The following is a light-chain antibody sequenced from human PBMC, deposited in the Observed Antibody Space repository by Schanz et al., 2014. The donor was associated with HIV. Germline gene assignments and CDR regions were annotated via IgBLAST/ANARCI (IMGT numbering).Light chain of an antibody. J-gene: IGKJ1*01. Sequence: EVLLTQSPATLSVSPGESATLSCRASQSVDTYLAWYQQKPGQAPRLLIYDASSRATGIPDRFSGSGSGTDFTLTISRLEPEDFAVYYCQQYNNWPRTFGQGTKVEIK. CDR2: DAS. V-gene: IGKV3D-15*01. CDR3: QQYNNWPRT. CDR1: QSVDTY.